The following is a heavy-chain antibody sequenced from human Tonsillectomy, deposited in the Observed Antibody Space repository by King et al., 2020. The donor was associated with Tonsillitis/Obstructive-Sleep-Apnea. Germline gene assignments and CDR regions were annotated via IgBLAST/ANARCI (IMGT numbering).Heavy chain of an antibody. CDR1: GGPVDSGAYY. J-gene: IGHJ6*03. CDR2: VDYRGST. V-gene: IGHV4-31*01. Sequence: VQLQESGPGLVKPSQTLSLTCTVSGGPVDSGAYYWTWIRQHPGKGLEWIGYVDYRGSTNYNPSLKSLVTISLHKSKNRFSLILNSVTAADTAVYYCARLAPPYSLAVWGKGTTVTVSS. CDR3: ARLAPPYSLAV.